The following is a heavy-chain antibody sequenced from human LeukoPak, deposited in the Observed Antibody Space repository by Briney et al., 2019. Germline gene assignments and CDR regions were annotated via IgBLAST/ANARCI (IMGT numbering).Heavy chain of an antibody. CDR1: GGSISSATYY. CDR2: VYYSGST. CDR3: TCGYYSRGDY. D-gene: IGHD3-22*01. Sequence: SETLSLTSNVSGGSISSATYYWGWVRQPPGKGLEWIGSVYYSGSTYYNPSLKSRVTISLDTSENQFSVKLNSVTAADTAIYYCTCGYYSRGDYWGQGTLVTVSS. J-gene: IGHJ4*02. V-gene: IGHV4-39*01.